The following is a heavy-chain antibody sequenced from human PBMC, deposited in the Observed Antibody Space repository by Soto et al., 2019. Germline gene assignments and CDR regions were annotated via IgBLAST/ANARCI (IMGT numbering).Heavy chain of an antibody. V-gene: IGHV1-69*01. CDR2: IIPIFGTA. CDR1: GGTFSSYA. D-gene: IGHD3-22*01. CDR3: ARSPRITMIVVVTQGAFDI. J-gene: IGHJ3*02. Sequence: QVQLVQSGAEVKKPGSSVKVSCKASGGTFSSYAISWVRQAPGQGLEWMGGIIPIFGTANYAQKFQGRVTITADESTITAYMELSSLRAEDTAVYYCARSPRITMIVVVTQGAFDIWGQGTMVTVSS.